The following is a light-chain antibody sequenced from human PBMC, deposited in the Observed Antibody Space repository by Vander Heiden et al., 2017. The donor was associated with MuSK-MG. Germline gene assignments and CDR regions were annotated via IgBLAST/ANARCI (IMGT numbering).Light chain of an antibody. J-gene: IGKJ4*01. CDR2: DAS. V-gene: IGKV3-11*01. CDR3: QQRSNWPPIT. CDR1: QSVSSY. Sequence: EIVLTQSPATLSLSPRERATLSCRASQSVSSYLAWYQQKPGQAPRLLIYDASNRATGIPARFSGSGYGKDFTLTISSREPEDFAVYYCQQRSNWPPITFGGGTKVEIK.